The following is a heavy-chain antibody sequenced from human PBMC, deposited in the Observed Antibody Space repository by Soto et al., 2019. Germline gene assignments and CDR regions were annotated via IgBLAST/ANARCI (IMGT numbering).Heavy chain of an antibody. D-gene: IGHD1-26*01. J-gene: IGHJ4*02. CDR1: GITVGSSY. CDR3: ARDSPSGSHFDY. V-gene: IGHV3-53*01. Sequence: EVQLVESGGGLIQPGGSLRLSCAASGITVGSSYMSWVRQAPGKGLEWVSVIYSGGTTYYADSVKGRFTISRNNSKNTLYLQMNSRRAVDTAVYYCARDSPSGSHFDYWGQGTRVTVSS. CDR2: IYSGGTT.